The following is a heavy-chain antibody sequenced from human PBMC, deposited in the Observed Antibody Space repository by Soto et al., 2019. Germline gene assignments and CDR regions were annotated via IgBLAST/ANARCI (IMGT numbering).Heavy chain of an antibody. CDR2: ISGTGGTT. Sequence: GGSLRLSCAASGFTFSSYSMNWVRQAPGKGLEWVSYISGTGGTTYYADSVKGRFTISRDNSRNTLHLQMNSLRAEDTAIYYCAKFFVETGGSSGWPWSFHFWGQGTLVTVSS. J-gene: IGHJ4*02. D-gene: IGHD6-25*01. V-gene: IGHV3-23*01. CDR3: AKFFVETGGSSGWPWSFHF. CDR1: GFTFSSYS.